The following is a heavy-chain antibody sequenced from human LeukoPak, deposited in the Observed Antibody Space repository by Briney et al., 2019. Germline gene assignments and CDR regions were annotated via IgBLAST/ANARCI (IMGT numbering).Heavy chain of an antibody. Sequence: GGSLRLSCAASGFTFNDYGMSWVRQAPGKGLEWVSGINWNGGSTGYADSVKGRFTISRDNAKNSLYLQMNSLRAEDTAVYYCASSPLWFGEGGYMDVWGKGTTVTISS. J-gene: IGHJ6*03. CDR3: ASSPLWFGEGGYMDV. D-gene: IGHD3-10*01. CDR2: INWNGGST. CDR1: GFTFNDYG. V-gene: IGHV3-20*04.